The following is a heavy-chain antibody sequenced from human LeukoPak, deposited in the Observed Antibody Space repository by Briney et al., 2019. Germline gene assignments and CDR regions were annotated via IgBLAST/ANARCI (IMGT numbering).Heavy chain of an antibody. CDR1: GYTFTGYY. J-gene: IGHJ6*03. V-gene: IGHV1-2*06. CDR2: INPNSGGT. CDR3: ASTVTTYYYYYYMDV. D-gene: IGHD4-17*01. Sequence: ASVKVSCKASGYTFTGYYMHWVRQAPGQGLEWMGRINPNSGGTNYAQKFQGRVTMTRDTSISTAYMEPSRLRSDDTAVYYCASTVTTYYYYYYMDVWGKGTTVTVSS.